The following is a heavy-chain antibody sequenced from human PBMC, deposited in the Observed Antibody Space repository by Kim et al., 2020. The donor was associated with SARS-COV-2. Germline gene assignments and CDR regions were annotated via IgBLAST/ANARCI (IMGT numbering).Heavy chain of an antibody. CDR3: GRGSPFYYERSGYYPRVHFDW. CDR2: IYYNGGT. Sequence: SETLSLTCTVSGGSISSSSFYWGWIRQPPGRGLEWIGNIYYNGGTNYNPSLKSRVTISIDTSRNQFSLKLSSVTAADTAVYYCGRGSPFYYERSGYYPRVHFDWWGRGTLVTVSS. D-gene: IGHD3-22*01. CDR1: GGSISSSSFY. V-gene: IGHV4-39*07. J-gene: IGHJ4*02.